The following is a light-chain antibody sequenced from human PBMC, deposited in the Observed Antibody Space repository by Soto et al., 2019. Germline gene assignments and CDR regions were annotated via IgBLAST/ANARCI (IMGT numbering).Light chain of an antibody. CDR3: QQYDSSPRT. Sequence: ILIRKSPTTLSVSPGERTTLSCRASQSVSSSYLAWYQQKPGQAPRPLIYGVSSRATGIPDRFSGSGSGTDFTLTISRLEPEDFAVYYCQQYDSSPRTFGQGSIVDVK. CDR1: QSVSSSY. CDR2: GVS. V-gene: IGKV3-20*01. J-gene: IGKJ1*01.